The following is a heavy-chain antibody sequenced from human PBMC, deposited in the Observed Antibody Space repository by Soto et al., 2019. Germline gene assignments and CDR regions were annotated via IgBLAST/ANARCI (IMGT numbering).Heavy chain of an antibody. CDR3: ARDALRRLQFSAQIYY. CDR2: ISYDGSNK. CDR1: GFTFSGFTFSSYA. J-gene: IGHJ4*02. V-gene: IGHV3-30-3*01. Sequence: GGSLRLSCTASGFTFSGFTFSSYAMHWVRQAPGKGLEWVAVISYDGSNKYYADSVKGRFTISRDNSKNTLYLQMNSLRAEDTAVYYCARDALRRLQFSAQIYYWGQGTLVTVSS. D-gene: IGHD5-12*01.